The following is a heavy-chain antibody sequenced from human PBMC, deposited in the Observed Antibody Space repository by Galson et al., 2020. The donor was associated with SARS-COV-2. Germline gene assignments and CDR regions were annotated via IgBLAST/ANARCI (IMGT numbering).Heavy chain of an antibody. J-gene: IGHJ4*02. D-gene: IGHD5-12*01. CDR2: IIPILGIA. Sequence: SVKVSCQASGGTFSSYPISWVRQAPGQGLAWMGRIIPILGIANYAQKFQGRVTITADKSTSTAYMELSSLRSEDTAVYYCARDLHGYNYGGFDYWGQGTLVTVSS. CDR1: GGTFSSYP. CDR3: ARDLHGYNYGGFDY. V-gene: IGHV1-69*04.